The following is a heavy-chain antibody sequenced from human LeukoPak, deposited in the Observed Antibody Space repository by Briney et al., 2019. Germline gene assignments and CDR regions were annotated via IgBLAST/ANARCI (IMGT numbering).Heavy chain of an antibody. CDR1: GYSISSGYY. D-gene: IGHD6-6*01. V-gene: IGHV4-38-2*01. CDR3: ARHRYPGSSDYFDC. CDR2: ISQSGST. J-gene: IGHJ4*02. Sequence: SETLSLTCAVSGYSISSGYYWGWIRQPPGKGLEWIGSISQSGSTYYNPSLKSRFTISVDTSKNQVSLKLNSVTATDTAVYYCARHRYPGSSDYFDCWGQGTLVTVSS.